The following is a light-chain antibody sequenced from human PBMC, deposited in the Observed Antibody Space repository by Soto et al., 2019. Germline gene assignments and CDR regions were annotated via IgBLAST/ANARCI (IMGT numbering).Light chain of an antibody. CDR3: KSFDDSLSALV. Sequence: QSVLTQPPSVSGAPGQRVTISCTGSSSNIGAGYDVHWFQQFPGTAPQLLIHGNTNRPSGVPERFSGSKSGTSASLAITGLQAGDEADYYCKSFDDSLSALVFGPGNKVTVL. CDR2: GNT. J-gene: IGLJ1*01. V-gene: IGLV1-40*01. CDR1: SSNIGAGYD.